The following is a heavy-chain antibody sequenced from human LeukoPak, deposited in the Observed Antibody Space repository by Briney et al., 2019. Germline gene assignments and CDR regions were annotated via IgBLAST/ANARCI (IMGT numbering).Heavy chain of an antibody. CDR1: GFTFSSYS. J-gene: IGHJ3*02. CDR3: ARDSSGTAGTAFDI. Sequence: GGTLRLSRAASGFTFSSYSMNWVRQAPGTGLEWVSSISSSNSYIYYADSVKGRFTNSRDNAKNSLYLQMNSLRAEDTAVYYCARDSSGTAGTAFDIWGLGTMVTVSS. D-gene: IGHD3-22*01. V-gene: IGHV3-21*01. CDR2: ISSSNSYI.